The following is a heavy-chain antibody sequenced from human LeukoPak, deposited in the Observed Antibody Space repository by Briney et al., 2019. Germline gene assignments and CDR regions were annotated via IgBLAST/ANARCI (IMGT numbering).Heavy chain of an antibody. V-gene: IGHV1-69*05. Sequence: ASVKVSCKASGGTFSSHGISWVRQAPGQGLEWMGRIIPIFGKANYAQKFQGRVTITTDESTSTAYIELSSLRSEDTAVYYCATIPAESIHFDYWGQGTLVTVSS. CDR2: IIPIFGKA. CDR1: GGTFSSHG. CDR3: ATIPAESIHFDY. J-gene: IGHJ4*02. D-gene: IGHD6-25*01.